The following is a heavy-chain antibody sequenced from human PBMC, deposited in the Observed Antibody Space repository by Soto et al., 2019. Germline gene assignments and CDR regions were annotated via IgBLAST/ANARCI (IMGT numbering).Heavy chain of an antibody. CDR3: ARARYSSSWSVGMDV. CDR2: IYYSGTT. V-gene: IGHV4-31*03. Sequence: QVQLQESGPGLVKPSQTLSLTCNVSGASISSGGYYWSWIRQHPGKGLEWIGFIYYSGTTYSNPSLKSRVTIAIDTSRTFFSLRLSSVTAADTAVYYCARARYSSSWSVGMDVWGRGTTVTVSS. J-gene: IGHJ6*02. CDR1: GASISSGGYY. D-gene: IGHD6-13*01.